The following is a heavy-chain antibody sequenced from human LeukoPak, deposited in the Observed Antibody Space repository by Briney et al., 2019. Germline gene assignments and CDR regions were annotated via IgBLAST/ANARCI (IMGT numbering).Heavy chain of an antibody. CDR3: AREERGYSYGYHPHYYYGMDV. CDR1: GFTFSDYY. D-gene: IGHD5-18*01. J-gene: IGHJ6*02. Sequence: GGSLRLSCAASGFTFSDYYMSWIRQAPGKGLEWVANIKQDGSEKYYVDSVKGRFTISRDNAKNSLYLQMNSLRAEDTAVYYCAREERGYSYGYHPHYYYGMDVWGQGTTVTVSS. V-gene: IGHV3-7*01. CDR2: IKQDGSEK.